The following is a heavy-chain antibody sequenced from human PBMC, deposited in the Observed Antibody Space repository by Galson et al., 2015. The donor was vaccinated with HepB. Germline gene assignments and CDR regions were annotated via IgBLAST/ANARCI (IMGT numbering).Heavy chain of an antibody. CDR3: ARGIVAPISDAFDI. CDR2: VYSGGST. D-gene: IGHD3-22*01. V-gene: IGHV3-53*01. J-gene: IGHJ3*02. Sequence: SLRLSCAASGFNVSSNYMSWVRQAPGKGLEWVSLVYSGGSTYYADSVKGRFTFSRDNSKNTLYLQMNSLRAEDTAVYYCARGIVAPISDAFDIWGQGTMVTVSS. CDR1: GFNVSSNY.